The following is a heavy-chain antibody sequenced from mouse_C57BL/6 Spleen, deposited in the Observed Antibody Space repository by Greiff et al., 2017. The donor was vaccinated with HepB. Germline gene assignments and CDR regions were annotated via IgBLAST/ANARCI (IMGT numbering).Heavy chain of an antibody. Sequence: EVKLQESGGGLVQPGGSMKLSCVASGFTFSNYWMNWVRQSPEQGLEWVAQIRLKSDNYETHYAESVKGRFTISRDDSKSSVYLQMNNLRAEDTGIYYCTGAWGTCAMDYWGQGTSVTVSS. CDR3: TGAWGTCAMDY. D-gene: IGHD3-3*01. CDR2: IRLKSDNYET. V-gene: IGHV6-3*01. J-gene: IGHJ4*01. CDR1: GFTFSNYW.